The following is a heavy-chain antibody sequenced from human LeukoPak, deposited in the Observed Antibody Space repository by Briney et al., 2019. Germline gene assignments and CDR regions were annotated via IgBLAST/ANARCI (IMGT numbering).Heavy chain of an antibody. CDR3: ARAGTAMGRMDV. J-gene: IGHJ6*04. D-gene: IGHD5-18*01. CDR2: FYYSGSA. Sequence: SETLSLTCTVCVGSISRYYWSWLRQPPGKGLEGMEYFYYSGSANYNPSLTSRVTISVDTSKNQFSLKLSSVTAADTAVYYCARAGTAMGRMDVWGKGTTVTVSS. V-gene: IGHV4-59*01. CDR1: VGSISRYY.